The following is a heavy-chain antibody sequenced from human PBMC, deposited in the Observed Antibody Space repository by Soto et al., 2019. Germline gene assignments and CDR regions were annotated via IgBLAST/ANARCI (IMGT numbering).Heavy chain of an antibody. CDR2: IYYSGST. CDR3: ARDAAGNFDY. J-gene: IGHJ4*02. Sequence: SETLSLTCTVSGGSISSYYWSWSRQPPWKGLEWIGYIYYSGSTNYNPSLKSRVTISVDTSKNQFSLKLSSVTAADTAVYYCARDAAGNFDYWGQGTLVTVSS. D-gene: IGHD6-13*01. CDR1: GGSISSYY. V-gene: IGHV4-59*01.